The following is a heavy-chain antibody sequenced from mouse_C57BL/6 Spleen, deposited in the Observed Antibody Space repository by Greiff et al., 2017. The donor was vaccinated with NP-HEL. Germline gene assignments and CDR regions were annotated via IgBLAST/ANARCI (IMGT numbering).Heavy chain of an antibody. J-gene: IGHJ3*01. Sequence: VKLMESGAELVRPGASVTLSCKASGYTFTDYEMHWVKQTPVHGLEWIGAIDPETGGTAYNQKFKGKAILTADKSSSTAYMELRSLTSEDSAVYYCTRGFYYGSSYGGFAYWGQGTLVTVSA. CDR2: IDPETGGT. CDR1: GYTFTDYE. CDR3: TRGFYYGSSYGGFAY. D-gene: IGHD1-1*01. V-gene: IGHV1-15*01.